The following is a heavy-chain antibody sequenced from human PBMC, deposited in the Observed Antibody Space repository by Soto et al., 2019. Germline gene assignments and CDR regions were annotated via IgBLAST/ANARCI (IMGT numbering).Heavy chain of an antibody. J-gene: IGHJ4*02. CDR1: GGSISSGGYY. CDR3: ARVAARQGGDFDY. Sequence: SETLSLTCTVSGGSISSGGYYWSWIRQHPGKGLEWIGYIYYSGSTYYNPSLKSRVTISVDTSKNQFSLKLSSVTAADTAVYYGARVAARQGGDFDYWGQGTLVTVSS. D-gene: IGHD6-6*01. CDR2: IYYSGST. V-gene: IGHV4-31*03.